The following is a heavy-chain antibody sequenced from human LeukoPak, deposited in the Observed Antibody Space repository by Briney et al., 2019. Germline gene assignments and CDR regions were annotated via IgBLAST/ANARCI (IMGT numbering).Heavy chain of an antibody. CDR2: MSYSGTS. CDR3: AAGSRPYYFYYMAV. Sequence: SETLSLTCTVSGGSIKTYYWSWSRQSPGKGLEWIGSMSYSGTSNYIPSLKSRVSMTIDISKNQFSHKLTSVTAADTALYFCAAGSRPYYFYYMAVWGTGTTVTVSS. V-gene: IGHV4-59*08. J-gene: IGHJ6*03. CDR1: GGSIKTYY.